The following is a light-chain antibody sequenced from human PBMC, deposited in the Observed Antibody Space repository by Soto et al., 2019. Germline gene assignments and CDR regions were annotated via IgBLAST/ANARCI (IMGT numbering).Light chain of an antibody. V-gene: IGKV3-20*01. CDR2: GAS. Sequence: EIVLTQSPGTLSLSPEERVTLSCRASQSVRSDLDWYQQKPGQSPRLLIYGASTRATGIPDRFSGSGSGTDFTLTISRLEAEDFAVYYCHRYDAAMWTFGQGTKVEIK. CDR1: QSVRSD. J-gene: IGKJ1*01. CDR3: HRYDAAMWT.